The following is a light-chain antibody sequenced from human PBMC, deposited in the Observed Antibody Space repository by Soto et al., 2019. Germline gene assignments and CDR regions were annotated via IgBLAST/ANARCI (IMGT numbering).Light chain of an antibody. J-gene: IGKJ1*01. CDR3: HQHFSSPPT. V-gene: IGKV4-1*01. CDR1: RSVLDSSNKRNN. Sequence: DIVVTQSPDSLAVPLGERVSINCKSSRSVLDSSNKRNNITWFQQKPRQSPRLLIHWASTREVGVPDRFSGSGSGTDFTLTINSLQAEDVAVYFCHQHFSSPPTFGQGTKVEIK. CDR2: WAS.